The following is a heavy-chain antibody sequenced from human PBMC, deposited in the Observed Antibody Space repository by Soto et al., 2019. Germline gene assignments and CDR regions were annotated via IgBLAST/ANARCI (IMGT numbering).Heavy chain of an antibody. V-gene: IGHV3-23*01. D-gene: IGHD1-1*01. CDR1: GFTFSSYA. CDR2: ISGSGGST. CDR3: ANKLEGYFDY. Sequence: GGSLRLSCAASGFTFSSYAMSWVRQAPGKGLEWVSAISGSGGSTYYADSVKCRFTISRDNSKNTLYLQMNSLRAEDTAGYYCANKLEGYFDYWGHGTRVTVSS. J-gene: IGHJ4*01.